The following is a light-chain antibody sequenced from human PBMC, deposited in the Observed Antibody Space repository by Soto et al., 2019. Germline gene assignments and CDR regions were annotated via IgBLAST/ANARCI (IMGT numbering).Light chain of an antibody. CDR3: SSFTISNTLV. J-gene: IGLJ1*01. CDR2: EVS. CDR1: SSDVGGYNY. V-gene: IGLV2-14*01. Sequence: QSALTQPASVSGSPGQSITISCTGTSSDVGGYNYVSWYQHHPGKAPKLMIYEVSNRPSGVSNRFSGSKSDNTASLTISGLQAEDEGDYYCSSFTISNTLVFGAGTKVTVL.